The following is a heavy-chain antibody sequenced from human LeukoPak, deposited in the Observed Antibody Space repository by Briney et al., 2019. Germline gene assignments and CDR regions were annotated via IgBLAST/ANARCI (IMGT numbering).Heavy chain of an antibody. CDR1: GFTFSSYA. V-gene: IGHV3-23*01. D-gene: IGHD2-15*01. CDR2: ISGSGGST. CDR3: AKDITPRVAATLTDY. Sequence: GGSLRLSCAASGFTFSSYAMSWVRQAPGKGLEWVSAISGSGGSTYYADSVKGRFTISRDNFKNTLYLQMNSLRAEDTAVYYCAKDITPRVAATLTDYWGQGTLVTVSS. J-gene: IGHJ4*02.